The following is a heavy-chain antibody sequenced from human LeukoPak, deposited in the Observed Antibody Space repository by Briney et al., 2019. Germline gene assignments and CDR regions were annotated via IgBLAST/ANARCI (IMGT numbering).Heavy chain of an antibody. CDR1: GFTVSAYY. CDR2: LFGGGTI. Sequence: GESLRLSCAASGFTVSAYYMSWVRQAPGKGLEWVSVLFGGGTIYYADSVNGRFTISRDNSKNTLYLQLNSLRAEDTAVYYCARGPRVATYYYFDYWGQGTLVTVSS. D-gene: IGHD1-1*01. CDR3: ARGPRVATYYYFDY. V-gene: IGHV3-53*01. J-gene: IGHJ4*02.